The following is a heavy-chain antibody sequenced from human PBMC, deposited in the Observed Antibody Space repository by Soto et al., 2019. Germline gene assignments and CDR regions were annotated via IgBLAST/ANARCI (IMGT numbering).Heavy chain of an antibody. J-gene: IGHJ4*02. CDR1: GFSFSNYA. V-gene: IGHV3-23*01. Sequence: EGQLLESGGGLVQPGGSLRLSCEASGFSFSNYALSWVSQSPGKGLEWVSTFSAGGRAYYADSVKGRFTIAKDTSKNTLHLQASSLRAEDTAVYYCAKESMPEHYGDTLFDYWGQGTRVTVSS. CDR2: FSAGGRA. D-gene: IGHD4-17*01. CDR3: AKESMPEHYGDTLFDY.